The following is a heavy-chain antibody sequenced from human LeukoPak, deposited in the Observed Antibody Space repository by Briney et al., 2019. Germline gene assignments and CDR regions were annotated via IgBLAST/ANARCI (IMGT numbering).Heavy chain of an antibody. V-gene: IGHV3-30*02. CDR3: AVDGYDYDSSVVSPRGAFDI. J-gene: IGHJ3*02. Sequence: GGSLTLSCVASGFTFSSYGMHWVRQAAGRGLEWVAFIRYDGSNKYYADSVKGRFTLSRDNSKNTLYLQMNSLGAEDTAVYYCAVDGYDYDSSVVSPRGAFDIWGQGTMVTVSS. CDR2: IRYDGSNK. D-gene: IGHD3-22*01. CDR1: GFTFSSYG.